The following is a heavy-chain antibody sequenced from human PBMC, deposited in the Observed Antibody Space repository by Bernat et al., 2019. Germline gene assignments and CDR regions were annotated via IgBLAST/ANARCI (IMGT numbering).Heavy chain of an antibody. V-gene: IGHV1-46*01. D-gene: IGHD3-10*01. CDR2: INPSGGST. J-gene: IGHJ3*02. Sequence: QVQLVQSGAEVKKPGASVKVSCKASGYTFTSYYMHWVRQAPGQGLEWMGIINPSGGSTSYAQKFQGRVTMTRDTSTSTVYMELSSPRSEDTAVYYCARSGERGAFDIWGQGTMVTVSS. CDR1: GYTFTSYY. CDR3: ARSGERGAFDI.